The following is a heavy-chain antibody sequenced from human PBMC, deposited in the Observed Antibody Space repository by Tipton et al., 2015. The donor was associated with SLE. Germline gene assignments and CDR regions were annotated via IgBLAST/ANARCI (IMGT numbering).Heavy chain of an antibody. CDR2: IYHTGNT. CDR3: ARRGDGYEFHPMTMVEFEY. J-gene: IGHJ4*02. V-gene: IGHV4-34*01. D-gene: IGHD4/OR15-4a*01. Sequence: TLSLTCAVYGGSFSGYYWGWIRQPPGKGLEWIGNIYHTGNTYYNPSLKSRVTMSVDMSKNQFSLNLSSVTAADTAVYYCARRGDGYEFHPMTMVEFEYWGQGTLVTVSS. CDR1: GGSFSGYY.